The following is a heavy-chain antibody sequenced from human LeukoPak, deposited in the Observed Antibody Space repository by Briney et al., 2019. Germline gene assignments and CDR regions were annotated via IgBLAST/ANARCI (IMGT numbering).Heavy chain of an antibody. CDR2: ISGSGGST. D-gene: IGHD3-22*01. J-gene: IGHJ3*02. Sequence: PGGSLRLSCAASGFTFSSYAMSWVHQAPGKGLEWVSAISGSGGSTYYADSVKGRFTISRDNSKDTLYLQMNSLRAEDTAVYYCAKNYDSSGPHHAFDIWGQGTMVTVSS. CDR1: GFTFSSYA. CDR3: AKNYDSSGPHHAFDI. V-gene: IGHV3-23*01.